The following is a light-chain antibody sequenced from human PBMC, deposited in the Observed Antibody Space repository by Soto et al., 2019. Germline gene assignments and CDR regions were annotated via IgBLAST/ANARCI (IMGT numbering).Light chain of an antibody. V-gene: IGKV1-39*01. Sequence: DIQMTQSPSSLSASGGDRVTITCRASQSISRYLNWYQQKPGKAPKLLIYAASSLQSGVPSMFSGSGSGTDFTLTISSLQPEDFATYYCQQSYSTRVFGGGTKVEIK. CDR3: QQSYSTRV. CDR1: QSISRY. J-gene: IGKJ4*01. CDR2: AAS.